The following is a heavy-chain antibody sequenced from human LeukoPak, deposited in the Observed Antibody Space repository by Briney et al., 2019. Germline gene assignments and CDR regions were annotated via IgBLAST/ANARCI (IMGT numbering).Heavy chain of an antibody. V-gene: IGHV3-7*01. CDR2: INQDGSEK. J-gene: IGHJ4*02. CDR3: ARDPIPIVFDY. CDR1: GFTYSSYW. Sequence: GGSLRLSCAASGFTYSSYWMSCVRQATGKGREGLAHINQDGSEKYYVDSVKGRFTISRDNAKNSLYLQMNSLRGEDTAVYYCARDPIPIVFDYWGQGPLVPVSS. D-gene: IGHD3-9*01.